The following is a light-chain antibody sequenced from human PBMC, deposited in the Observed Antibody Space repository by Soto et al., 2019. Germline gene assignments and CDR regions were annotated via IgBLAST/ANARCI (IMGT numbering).Light chain of an antibody. CDR1: SSSIGAGYD. CDR2: GST. V-gene: IGLV1-40*01. Sequence: QSVLTQPPSVSGAPGQRVTISCTGDSSSIGAGYDVHWYQQLPGTAPKLLIYGSTIRPSGVPDRFSASKSGASASLAIAGLQSEDEADYYCQSFDTSLRVLFGGGTKLTVL. J-gene: IGLJ2*01. CDR3: QSFDTSLRVL.